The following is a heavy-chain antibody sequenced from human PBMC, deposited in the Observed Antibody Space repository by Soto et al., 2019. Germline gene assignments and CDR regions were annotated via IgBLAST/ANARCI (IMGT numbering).Heavy chain of an antibody. J-gene: IGHJ3*02. CDR2: IIPIFGTA. V-gene: IGHV1-69*01. CDR1: VEGMSIYV. Sequence: SLLNGDCKGVVEGMSIYVSSWLRQTPGQGLEWMGVIIPIFGTANYAQKFQGRVTITADESTSTAYMELSSLRSEDTAVYYCATGTHYDSSGLPDALDIWGQGTSVTVSS. D-gene: IGHD3-22*01. CDR3: ATGTHYDSSGLPDALDI.